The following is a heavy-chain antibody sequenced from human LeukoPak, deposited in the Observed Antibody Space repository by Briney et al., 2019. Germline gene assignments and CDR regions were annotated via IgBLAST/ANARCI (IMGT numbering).Heavy chain of an antibody. CDR1: GFTVSSNY. CDR2: IYSGGST. CDR3: ARLDFWSAPKDY. V-gene: IGHV3-66*02. Sequence: GGSLRLSCAASGFTVSSNYMSWVRQAPGKGLEWVSVIYSGGSTYYADSVKGRFTISRDNSKNTLYLHMNSLRAEDTAVYYCARLDFWSAPKDYWGQGTLVTVSS. J-gene: IGHJ4*02. D-gene: IGHD3-3*01.